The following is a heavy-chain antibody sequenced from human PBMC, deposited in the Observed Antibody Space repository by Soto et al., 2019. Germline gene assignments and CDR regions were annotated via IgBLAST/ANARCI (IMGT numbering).Heavy chain of an antibody. CDR2: IFHTGGT. Sequence: SETLSLTCTVTDGSISSSNFHWAWVRQPPGGGLEWIGSIFHTGGTYSRPSLKGRVTMSVDTSRNQFSLKVHSVTTSDTAIYFCEGELHGSPDYWGRGTLVPVSS. CDR1: DGSISSSNFH. J-gene: IGHJ4*01. V-gene: IGHV4-39*01. D-gene: IGHD1-7*01. CDR3: EGELHGSPDY.